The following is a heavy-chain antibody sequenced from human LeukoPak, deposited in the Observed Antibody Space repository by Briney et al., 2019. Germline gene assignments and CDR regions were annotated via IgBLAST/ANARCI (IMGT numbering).Heavy chain of an antibody. D-gene: IGHD3-3*01. CDR2: IDWDDDK. J-gene: IGHJ4*02. V-gene: IGHV2-70*11. Sequence: SGPTLVNPTQTLTLICTFSGFSLSTSGMCVSWIRQPPGKALEWLARIDWDDDKYYSTSLKTRLTISKDTSKNQVVLTMTNMDPVDTATYYCARATYYDFWSGYFEWGQGTLVTVSS. CDR1: GFSLSTSGMC. CDR3: ARATYYDFWSGYFE.